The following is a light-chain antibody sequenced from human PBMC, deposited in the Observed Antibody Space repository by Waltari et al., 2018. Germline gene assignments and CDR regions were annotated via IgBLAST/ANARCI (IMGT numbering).Light chain of an antibody. V-gene: IGLV7-46*01. CDR1: TGAVTSGHF. CDR3: WLTYSETRV. CDR2: DSN. J-gene: IGLJ3*02. Sequence: QTVVTQEPSLTVSPGGTVTLTCGSSTGAVTSGHFPYWFQQKPGQAPRTLIYDSNNKQFGTPARFSGSLLGGKAALTLSGAQPEDEADYYCWLTYSETRVFGGGTKLTVL.